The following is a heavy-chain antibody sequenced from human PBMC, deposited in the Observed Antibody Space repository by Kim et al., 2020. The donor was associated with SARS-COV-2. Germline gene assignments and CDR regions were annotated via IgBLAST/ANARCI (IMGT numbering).Heavy chain of an antibody. CDR2: ISYDGSNK. CDR3: ARGKSDLFDTGGVSNWFAP. D-gene: IGHD2-8*02. Sequence: GGSLRLSCAASGFTFSSYAMHWVRQAPGKGLEWVAVISYDGSNKYFVDSVQGRFTSSRDNSKNTLYLQMNSLRAEDTAVYYCARGKSDLFDTGGVSNWFAPWGQGTLVTVSS. CDR1: GFTFSSYA. J-gene: IGHJ5*02. V-gene: IGHV3-30*04.